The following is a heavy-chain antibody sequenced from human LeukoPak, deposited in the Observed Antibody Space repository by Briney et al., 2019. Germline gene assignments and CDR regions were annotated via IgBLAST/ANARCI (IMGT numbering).Heavy chain of an antibody. CDR1: GDSISTSSYY. CDR2: TYYSGIT. CDR3: ARSDYYDYRQIDY. J-gene: IGHJ4*02. Sequence: PPATLSLTCTVSGDSISTSSYYWGWVRQTPGKGLEWLGRTYYSGITHYNPSLKSRLTIYVDTSRNQFSLHLFSVTAADTAVFYCARSDYYDYRQIDYWGQGTLVTVSS. V-gene: IGHV4-39*01. D-gene: IGHD3-16*01.